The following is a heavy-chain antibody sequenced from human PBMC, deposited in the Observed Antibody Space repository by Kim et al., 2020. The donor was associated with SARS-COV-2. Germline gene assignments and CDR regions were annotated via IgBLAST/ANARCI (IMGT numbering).Heavy chain of an antibody. J-gene: IGHJ3*01. CDR3: TTFNRQNAFDV. V-gene: IGHV3-15*01. CDR2: IKNKPTGGTT. Sequence: GGSLRLSCAASGFTFSSYSMNWVRQAPGKGLEWLGVIKNKPTGGTTHFAALVEGRFTISRDDSKNMLYLQINSLKTEDTAVYYCTTFNRQNAFDVWGRGT. CDR1: GFTFSSYS.